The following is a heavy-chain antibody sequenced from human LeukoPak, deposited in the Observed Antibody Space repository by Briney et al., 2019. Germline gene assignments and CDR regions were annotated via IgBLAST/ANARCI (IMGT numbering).Heavy chain of an antibody. CDR2: MNPNSGNT. CDR3: AREATAPEGYYFDY. CDR1: GYTFTSYG. D-gene: IGHD5-12*01. V-gene: IGHV1-8*02. J-gene: IGHJ4*02. Sequence: SVKVSCKASGYTFTSYGISWVRQAPGQGLEWMGWMNPNSGNTGYAQKFQGRVTMTRNTSISTAYMELSSLRSEDTAVYYCAREATAPEGYYFDYWGQGTLVTVSS.